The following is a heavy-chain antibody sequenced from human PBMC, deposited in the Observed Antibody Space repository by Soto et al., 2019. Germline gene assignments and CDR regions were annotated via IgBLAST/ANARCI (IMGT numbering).Heavy chain of an antibody. CDR1: GFSLSNARMG. CDR3: ARLKGRIAARPGVRAFDY. Sequence: GSGPTLVNPTETLTLTCTVSGFSLSNARMGVSWIRQPPGKALEWLAHIFSNDEKSYSTSLKSRLTISKDTSKSQVVLTMTNMDPVDTATYYCARLKGRIAARPGVRAFDYWGQGTLVTVSS. V-gene: IGHV2-26*01. J-gene: IGHJ4*02. D-gene: IGHD6-6*01. CDR2: IFSNDEK.